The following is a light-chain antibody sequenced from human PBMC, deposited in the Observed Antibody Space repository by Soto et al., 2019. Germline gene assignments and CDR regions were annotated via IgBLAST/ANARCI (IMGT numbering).Light chain of an antibody. CDR1: SSDVGSYNL. J-gene: IGLJ2*01. CDR2: EGS. Sequence: QSVLTQPASVSGSPGQSITISCTGTSSDVGSYNLVSWYQQHPGKAPKLMIYEGSKRPSGVSNRFSGSKSGNTASLTISGLQAEDEAEYYCCSDAGSSAVVFGGGTKLTVL. V-gene: IGLV2-23*01. CDR3: CSDAGSSAVV.